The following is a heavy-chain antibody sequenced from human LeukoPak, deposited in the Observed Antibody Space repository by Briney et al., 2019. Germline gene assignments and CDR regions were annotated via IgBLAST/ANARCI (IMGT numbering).Heavy chain of an antibody. CDR3: ARADPYQLPPRPVDY. J-gene: IGHJ4*02. D-gene: IGHD2-2*01. CDR2: INQDGSGE. Sequence: PGGSLRLSCAASGLTFSSYWMSWVRQAPGKGLEWVANINQDGSGEYYVDSVKGRFTISRDNAKNSLFLQMNSLRAEDTAIYYCARADPYQLPPRPVDYWGQGTLVTVSS. CDR1: GLTFSSYW. V-gene: IGHV3-7*01.